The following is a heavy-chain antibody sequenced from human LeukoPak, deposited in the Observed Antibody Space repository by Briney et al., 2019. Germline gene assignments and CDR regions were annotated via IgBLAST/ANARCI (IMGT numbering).Heavy chain of an antibody. CDR1: GYTFTSYG. Sequence: SVKVSCKASGYTFTSYGISWVRQAPGQGLEWMGGIIPIFGTANYAQKFQGRVTITTDESTSTAYMELSSLRSEDTAVYYCARGDSSSVDYWGQGTLVTVSS. J-gene: IGHJ4*02. D-gene: IGHD6-6*01. CDR2: IIPIFGTA. CDR3: ARGDSSSVDY. V-gene: IGHV1-69*05.